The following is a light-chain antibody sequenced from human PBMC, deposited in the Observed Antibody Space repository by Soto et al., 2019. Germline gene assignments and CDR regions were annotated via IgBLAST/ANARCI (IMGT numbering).Light chain of an antibody. CDR3: QQYNNWPLT. J-gene: IGKJ5*01. V-gene: IGKV3-15*01. CDR2: GAS. Sequence: EIVMTQSPATLSVSPGERATLSCRASQSVSSNLAWYQQKPGQAPRLLIYGASSRAPGIPVRFSGSGSGTEFTLTISSLQSEDFAVYYCQQYNNWPLTFGQGTRLEIK. CDR1: QSVSSN.